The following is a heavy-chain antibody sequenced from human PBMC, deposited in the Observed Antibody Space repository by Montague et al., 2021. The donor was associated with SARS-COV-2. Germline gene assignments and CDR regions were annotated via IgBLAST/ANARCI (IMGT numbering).Heavy chain of an antibody. V-gene: IGHV2-70*13. D-gene: IGHD6-19*01. CDR3: ARIGSAVPGIMSSYNLDL. Sequence: PALVKPTQTLTLTCTFSGFSLSTSGVCVSWIRQPPGKALEWLALIYWDDDKYYSASLKTRLTISKGTSTNQVVLTMTNMDPVDTGTYYCARIGSAVPGIMSSYNLDLWGQGTQVTVSS. CDR2: IYWDDDK. J-gene: IGHJ5*02. CDR1: GFSLSTSGVC.